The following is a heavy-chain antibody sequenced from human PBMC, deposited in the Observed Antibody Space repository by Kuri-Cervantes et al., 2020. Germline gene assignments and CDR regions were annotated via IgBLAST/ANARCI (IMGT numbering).Heavy chain of an antibody. D-gene: IGHD3-10*01. CDR1: GFTFSSYA. J-gene: IGHJ3*02. Sequence: GESLKTPCAASGFTFSSYAMHWVRQAPGKGLEWVAVISYDGSNKYYADSVKGRFTNSRDNSKNTLYLQMNSLRVEDTALYYCAYYNQGSGSNFNSAIDIWGHGTMVTVSS. CDR3: AYYNQGSGSNFNSAIDI. V-gene: IGHV3-30-3*01. CDR2: ISYDGSNK.